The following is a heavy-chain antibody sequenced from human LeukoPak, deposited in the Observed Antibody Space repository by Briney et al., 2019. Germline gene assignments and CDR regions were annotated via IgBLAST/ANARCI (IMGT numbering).Heavy chain of an antibody. Sequence: LRLSCAASGFTFSSYAMSWIRQPPGKGLEWIGYIYYSGSTYYNPSLKSRVTISVDTSKNQFSLKLSSVTAADTAVYYCARDYRLYCSSTSCYAPRGSSYYYGMDVWGQGTTVTVSS. CDR3: ARDYRLYCSSTSCYAPRGSSYYYGMDV. V-gene: IGHV4-30-4*08. CDR1: GFTFSSYA. J-gene: IGHJ6*02. D-gene: IGHD2-2*01. CDR2: IYYSGST.